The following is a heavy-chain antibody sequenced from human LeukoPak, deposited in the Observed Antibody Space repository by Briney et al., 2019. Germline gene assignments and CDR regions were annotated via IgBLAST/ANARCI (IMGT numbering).Heavy chain of an antibody. CDR1: GFTFSTYD. CDR3: VREIRETVITRHYYYGIDV. J-gene: IGHJ6*02. CDR2: IGAGEDT. V-gene: IGHV3-13*04. Sequence: WGSLRPSCAASGFTFSTYDMHWVRQGTGKGLEWVSAIGAGEDTYSLGSVKGRFTISRENAKNVLYIQMSSLRVEDTAVYYCVREIRETVITRHYYYGIDVWSQGCTVTV. D-gene: IGHD1-7*01.